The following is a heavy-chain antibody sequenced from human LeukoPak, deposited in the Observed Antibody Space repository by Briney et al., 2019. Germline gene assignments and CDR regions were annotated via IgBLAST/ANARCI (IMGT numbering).Heavy chain of an antibody. D-gene: IGHD3-10*01. CDR1: GYTFTGYY. V-gene: IGHV1-46*03. J-gene: IGHJ4*02. Sequence: ASVKVSCKASGYTFTGYYMHWVRQAPGQGLEWMGIINPSGGSTSYAQKFQGRVTITADESTSTAYMELSSLRSEDTAVYYCARTHRPVRGVIISYFDYWGQGTLVTVSS. CDR2: INPSGGST. CDR3: ARTHRPVRGVIISYFDY.